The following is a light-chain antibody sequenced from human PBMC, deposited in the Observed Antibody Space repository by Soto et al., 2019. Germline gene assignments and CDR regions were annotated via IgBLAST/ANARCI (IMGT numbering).Light chain of an antibody. V-gene: IGKV3-20*01. CDR3: QQYGSSVIT. CDR1: QSVDSSY. CDR2: GAS. Sequence: DIVLTQSPGTLSLSPGERATLSCRASQSVDSSYLAWYRQKPGQAPRLLIYGASSRATGIPDRFRGSGSGTDFTLTISRLEPADFAVYYCQQYGSSVITFGQGTRLEIK. J-gene: IGKJ5*01.